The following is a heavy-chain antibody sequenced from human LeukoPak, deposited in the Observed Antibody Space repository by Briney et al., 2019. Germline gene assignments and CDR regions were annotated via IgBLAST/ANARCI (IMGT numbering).Heavy chain of an antibody. CDR2: LSSSGGST. CDR1: GFFFSNYD. Sequence: GGSLRLSCAASGFFFSNYDMNWVRQAPGKGLEWVSGLSSSGGSTFYADSVKGRFTISRDNSKNTVYLQMNSLRGEDTAIYYCARGVTVTTDFWGQGTLVTVSS. CDR3: ARGVTVTTDF. V-gene: IGHV3-23*01. D-gene: IGHD4-17*01. J-gene: IGHJ4*02.